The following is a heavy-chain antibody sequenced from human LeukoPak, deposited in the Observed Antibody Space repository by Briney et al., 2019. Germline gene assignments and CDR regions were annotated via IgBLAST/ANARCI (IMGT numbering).Heavy chain of an antibody. J-gene: IGHJ4*02. CDR3: ARDHHARKVPMVRGGDY. D-gene: IGHD3-10*01. CDR2: THPNRGGT. V-gene: IGHV1-2*02. CDR1: AYTFTGYY. Sequence: ASVKVACKASAYTFTGYYMHWVRHAPGQVLEWMGWTHPNRGGTNYAKKFQGRVTMTRDPSISTAYMELSRLRSDDTAVYYCARDHHARKVPMVRGGDYWGQGTQVTVSS.